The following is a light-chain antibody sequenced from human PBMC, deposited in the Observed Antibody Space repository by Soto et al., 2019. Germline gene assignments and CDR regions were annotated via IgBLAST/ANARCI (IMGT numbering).Light chain of an antibody. CDR1: QSVSSN. CDR3: HKYNDWPIP. CDR2: DIS. V-gene: IGKV3D-15*01. J-gene: IGKJ2*01. Sequence: EIVLTQSPATLSLSPGERATLSCRASQSVSSNLAWYQQKPCQAPTLLIYDISARATAIPISSSGSGSWTEFTFTIWRLQTEDFAVYSCHKYNDWPIPFG.